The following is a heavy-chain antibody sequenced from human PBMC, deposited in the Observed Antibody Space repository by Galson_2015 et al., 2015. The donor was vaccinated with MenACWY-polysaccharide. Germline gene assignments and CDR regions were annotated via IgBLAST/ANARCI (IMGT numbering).Heavy chain of an antibody. CDR3: AKGAQREYAYSWGTFDI. CDR2: ISWNSDNI. V-gene: IGHV3-9*01. D-gene: IGHD3-10*01. CDR1: GLTFDEYA. J-gene: IGHJ3*02. Sequence: SLRLSCAASGLTFDEYAMHWVRQAPGKGLEWVSGISWNSDNIGYANSVRGRFTISRDYAKNSLDLEMNSLRVEDTAFYYCAKGAQREYAYSWGTFDIWGRGTMVTVSS.